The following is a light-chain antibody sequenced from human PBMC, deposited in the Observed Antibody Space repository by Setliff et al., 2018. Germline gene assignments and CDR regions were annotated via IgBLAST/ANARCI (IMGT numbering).Light chain of an antibody. CDR3: LSYTSKTTHAL. CDR2: EVT. CDR1: SSDVGGYNY. V-gene: IGLV2-14*03. J-gene: IGLJ2*01. Sequence: ALTQPAAVSGSPGQSVAISCAGTSSDVGGYNYVSWYQQHPGKAPKLMIYEVTKRPSGVSDRFSGSKSGNTASLTISGLQAEDEADYYCLSYTSKTTHALFAGGTKVTVL.